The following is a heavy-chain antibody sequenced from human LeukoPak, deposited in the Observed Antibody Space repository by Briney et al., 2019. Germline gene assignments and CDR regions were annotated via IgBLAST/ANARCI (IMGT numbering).Heavy chain of an antibody. D-gene: IGHD3-22*01. J-gene: IGHJ4*02. CDR2: ISGSGGST. Sequence: GGSLRLSCAASGFTFSSYAMSWVRQAPGKGLEWVSAISGSGGSTYYADSVKGRFTISRDNSKNTLYLQMNSLRAEDTAVYYCARARITMIVVVTSKKFGYYFDYWGQGTLVTVSS. CDR1: GFTFSSYA. CDR3: ARARITMIVVVTSKKFGYYFDY. V-gene: IGHV3-23*01.